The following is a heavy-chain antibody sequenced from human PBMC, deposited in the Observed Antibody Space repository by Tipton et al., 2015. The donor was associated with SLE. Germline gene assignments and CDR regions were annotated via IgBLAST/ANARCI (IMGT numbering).Heavy chain of an antibody. CDR1: GFNFNNSA. CDR3: VKGKEFGTN. J-gene: IGHJ3*01. V-gene: IGHV3-33*06. CDR2: IWFDGSVK. Sequence: SLRLSCAASGFNFNNSAMHWVRQAPGKGLEWVAIIWFDGSVKLCGDSAAGRFTISRDNSKKTVYLQMNRLRVDDTAVYFCVKGKEFGTNWGHGTLVTVTS. D-gene: IGHD3-16*01.